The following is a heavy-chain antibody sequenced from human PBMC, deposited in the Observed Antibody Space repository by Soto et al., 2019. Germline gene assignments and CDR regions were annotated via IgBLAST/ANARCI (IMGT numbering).Heavy chain of an antibody. Sequence: EVQLVESGGGLVQPGGSLRLSCAASGFTFSSYWMSWFRQAPGKGLEWVANIKQDGSEENYVDSVKGRFTISRDNAKNALYLQLNSLRVEDTAVYDGAREIAARLWGKGTTVTVSS. CDR3: AREIAARL. D-gene: IGHD6-6*01. V-gene: IGHV3-7*01. J-gene: IGHJ6*04. CDR1: GFTFSSYW. CDR2: IKQDGSEE.